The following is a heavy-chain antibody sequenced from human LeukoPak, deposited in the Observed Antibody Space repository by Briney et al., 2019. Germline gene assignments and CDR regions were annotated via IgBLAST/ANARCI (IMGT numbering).Heavy chain of an antibody. CDR2: ISSSSSYI. CDR3: ARARGSTSCPDY. Sequence: PGGSLRLSCAASGFTFSSYSMNWVRQAPGKGLEWVSSISSSSSYIYYADSVKGRFTISRDNAKNSLYLQMNSLRAEDTAVYYCARARGSTSCPDYWGQGTLVTVSS. J-gene: IGHJ4*02. V-gene: IGHV3-21*01. D-gene: IGHD2-2*01. CDR1: GFTFSSYS.